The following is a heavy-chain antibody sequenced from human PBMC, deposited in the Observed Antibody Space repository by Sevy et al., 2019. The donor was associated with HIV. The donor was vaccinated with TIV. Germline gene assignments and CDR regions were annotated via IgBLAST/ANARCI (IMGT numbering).Heavy chain of an antibody. D-gene: IGHD6-19*01. J-gene: IGHJ3*02. V-gene: IGHV3-53*01. CDR1: GFTVSSNY. Sequence: GGSLRLSCAASGFTVSSNYMSWVRQAPGKGLEWVSVIYSGGSTYYADSVKGRFTISRDNSKKTLFLQMNSLRAEDTAVYYCARPGAVPGYSSGWYGAVAFDIWGQGTMVTVSS. CDR2: IYSGGST. CDR3: ARPGAVPGYSSGWYGAVAFDI.